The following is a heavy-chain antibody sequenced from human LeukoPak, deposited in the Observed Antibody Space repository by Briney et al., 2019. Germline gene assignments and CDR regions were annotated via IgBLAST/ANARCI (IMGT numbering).Heavy chain of an antibody. Sequence: GGSLRLSCATSGLTFRTTWMHWVLQAPGKGLMWVSRMNGEGTTIDYADSVKGRFTVSRDYAKNTLFLQMNNLRTEDTALYFCATARNFRFEYWGQGSLVIVSA. CDR1: GLTFRTTW. V-gene: IGHV3-74*01. CDR2: MNGEGTTI. J-gene: IGHJ4*02. D-gene: IGHD1-7*01. CDR3: ATARNFRFEY.